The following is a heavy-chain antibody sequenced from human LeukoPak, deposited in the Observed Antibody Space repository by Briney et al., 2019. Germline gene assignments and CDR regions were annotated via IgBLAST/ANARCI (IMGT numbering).Heavy chain of an antibody. CDR1: GFTFNNYV. CDR3: AKYAPPTTVVTRFFDY. D-gene: IGHD4-23*01. CDR2: IKISGYA. J-gene: IGHJ4*02. V-gene: IGHV3-23*05. Sequence: PGGSLRLSCTASGFTFNNYVMSWVRQAPGKGLEWVSSIKISGYADYADSVKGRFTISRDNSKNTLYLQMNSLRVEDTAVYYCAKYAPPTTVVTRFFDYWGQGTLVTVSS.